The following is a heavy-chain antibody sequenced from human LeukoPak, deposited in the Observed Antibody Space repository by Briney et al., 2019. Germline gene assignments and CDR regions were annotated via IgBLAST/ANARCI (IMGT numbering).Heavy chain of an antibody. CDR1: GVSTSSSSSY. CDR3: ARDWDGAYSRKIDY. J-gene: IGHJ4*02. D-gene: IGHD4-23*01. V-gene: IGHV4-39*02. CDR2: IYYSGGT. Sequence: SRTLSLTCTVSGVSTSSSSSYWGWIRPPPGRGLGCIGNIYYSGGTSYNSSLKSRPPISVGTPKNPFSLELSSVTAADTAVYYCARDWDGAYSRKIDYWGQGMLVTVSS.